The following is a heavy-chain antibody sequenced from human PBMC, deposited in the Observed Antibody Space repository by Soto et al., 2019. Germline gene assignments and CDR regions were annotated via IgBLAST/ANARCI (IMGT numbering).Heavy chain of an antibody. J-gene: IGHJ4*02. CDR1: GGSISGHY. Sequence: SETLSLTCSVSGGSISGHYWSWIRLPAGRRLQWVGRIYSSGTTNYNPSLKSRVRVSVDTDRNSFSLRLDSVTAAHTAVYYCARNFDIAATGTAFDSWGRGVLVTVSS. CDR2: IYSSGTT. V-gene: IGHV4-4*07. D-gene: IGHD6-13*01. CDR3: ARNFDIAATGTAFDS.